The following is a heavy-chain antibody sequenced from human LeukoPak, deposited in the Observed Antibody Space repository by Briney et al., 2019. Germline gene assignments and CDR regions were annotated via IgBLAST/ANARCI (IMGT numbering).Heavy chain of an antibody. Sequence: SETLSLTCTVSGGSISSYYWGWIRQPAGKGLEWIGRIYTSGSTNYNPSLKSRVTMSVDTSKNQFSLKLSSVTAADTAVYYCARVDTATDYFDYWGQGTLVTVSS. D-gene: IGHD5-18*01. CDR3: ARVDTATDYFDY. V-gene: IGHV4-4*07. CDR2: IYTSGST. CDR1: GGSISSYY. J-gene: IGHJ4*02.